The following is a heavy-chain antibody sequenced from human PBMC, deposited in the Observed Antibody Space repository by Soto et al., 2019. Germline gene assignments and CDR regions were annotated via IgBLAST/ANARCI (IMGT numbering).Heavy chain of an antibody. CDR1: GGSISSGGYY. V-gene: IGHV4-31*03. J-gene: IGHJ6*02. CDR3: ARSYLKLSPGQDYGMDV. D-gene: IGHD1-7*01. CDR2: IYYSGST. Sequence: SETLSLTCTVSGGSISSGGYYWSWIRQHPGKGLEWIGYIYYSGSTYYNPSLKSRVTISVDTSKNQFSLKLSSVTAADTAVYYCARSYLKLSPGQDYGMDVWGQGTTVTVSS.